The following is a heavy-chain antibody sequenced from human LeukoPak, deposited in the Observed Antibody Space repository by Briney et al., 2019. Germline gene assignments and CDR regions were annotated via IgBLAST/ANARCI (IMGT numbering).Heavy chain of an antibody. CDR1: GFTFSSYW. D-gene: IGHD4-23*01. J-gene: IGHJ4*02. CDR3: ARALAGTRNSLDH. Sequence: RGSLRLSCAASGFTFSSYWMHWVRQAPGKGLMWVSRISSDESIISFAGSVQGRFTISRDNAKNTLYLQMNSLRAEDTAVYYCARALAGTRNSLDHWGQGTLVTVSS. V-gene: IGHV3-74*01. CDR2: ISSDESII.